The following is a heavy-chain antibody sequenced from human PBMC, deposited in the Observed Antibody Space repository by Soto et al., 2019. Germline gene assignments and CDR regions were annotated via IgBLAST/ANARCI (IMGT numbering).Heavy chain of an antibody. Sequence: QVQLQQWGAGLLKPSETLSLTCAVYGGSFSGYYWSWIRQPPGKGLEWIGEINHSGSTNYNPSLKSRVTISVDTSKNQFSLKLSSVTAADTAVYYCARVVYYDYIWGSYRSYFDYWGQGTLVTVSS. CDR3: ARVVYYDYIWGSYRSYFDY. V-gene: IGHV4-34*01. D-gene: IGHD3-16*02. CDR1: GGSFSGYY. CDR2: INHSGST. J-gene: IGHJ4*02.